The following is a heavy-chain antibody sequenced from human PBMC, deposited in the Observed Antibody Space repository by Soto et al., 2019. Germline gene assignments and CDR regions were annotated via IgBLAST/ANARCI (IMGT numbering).Heavy chain of an antibody. Sequence: PGGSLRLSCAASGFTFSSYSMNWVRQAPGKGLEWVSSISSSSSYIYYADSVKGRFTISRDNAKNSLYLQMNSLRAEDTAVYYCARVGSSGYYYAFDYWGQGTLVTVSS. D-gene: IGHD3-22*01. J-gene: IGHJ4*02. V-gene: IGHV3-21*01. CDR2: ISSSSSYI. CDR3: ARVGSSGYYYAFDY. CDR1: GFTFSSYS.